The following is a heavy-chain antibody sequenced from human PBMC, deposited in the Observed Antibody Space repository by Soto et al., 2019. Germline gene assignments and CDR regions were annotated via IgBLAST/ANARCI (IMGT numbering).Heavy chain of an antibody. J-gene: IGHJ5*02. CDR1: GYTFTSYG. CDR2: ISASTGNT. D-gene: IGHD2-2*01. Sequence: ASVKVSCKASGYTFTSYGFSWVRQAPGQGLEWMGWISASTGNTNYAQKLQGRVTMTTDRSTSTAYMELRNLRSDDTAVYYCARVEADMSGHWFDPWGQGTLVTVSS. CDR3: ARVEADMSGHWFDP. V-gene: IGHV1-18*01.